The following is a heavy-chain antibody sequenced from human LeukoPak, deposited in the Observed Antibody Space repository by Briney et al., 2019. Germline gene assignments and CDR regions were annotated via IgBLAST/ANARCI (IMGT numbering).Heavy chain of an antibody. CDR3: ARGEYQLLHDYYYYGMDV. J-gene: IGHJ6*02. CDR1: GGSISSSNW. D-gene: IGHD2-2*01. Sequence: PSETLSLTCAVSGGSISSSNWWSWVRQPPGKGLEWIGEIYHSGSTNYNPSLKSRVTISVDKSKNQFSLKLSSVTAADTAVYYCARGEYQLLHDYYYYGMDVWGQGTTVTVSS. CDR2: IYHSGST. V-gene: IGHV4-4*02.